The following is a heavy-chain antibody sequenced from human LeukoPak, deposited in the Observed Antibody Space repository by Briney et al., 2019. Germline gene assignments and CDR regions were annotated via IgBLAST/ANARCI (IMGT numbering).Heavy chain of an antibody. D-gene: IGHD2-2*01. CDR1: GGSISSSSYY. CDR2: IYYSGST. J-gene: IGHJ4*02. Sequence: SETLSLTCTVSGGSISSSSYYWGWIRQPPGKGLEWIGSIYYSGSTYYNPSPKSRVTISVDTSKNQFSLNLSSVTAADTAVYFCARDEGSSYPFDYWGQGTLVTVSS. CDR3: ARDEGSSYPFDY. V-gene: IGHV4-39*07.